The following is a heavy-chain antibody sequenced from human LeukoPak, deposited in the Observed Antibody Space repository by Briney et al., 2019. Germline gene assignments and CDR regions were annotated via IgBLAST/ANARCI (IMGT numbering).Heavy chain of an antibody. CDR2: IYYSGST. Sequence: SETLSLTCTVAGGSISSYYWSWLRQPPGKGLEWIGYIYYSGSTNYNPSLKSRVTISVDTSKNQFSLKLSSVTAADPAVYYCARVVFLEWWIDYWGQGTLVTVSS. CDR1: GGSISSYY. CDR3: ARVVFLEWWIDY. D-gene: IGHD3-3*01. V-gene: IGHV4-59*01. J-gene: IGHJ4*02.